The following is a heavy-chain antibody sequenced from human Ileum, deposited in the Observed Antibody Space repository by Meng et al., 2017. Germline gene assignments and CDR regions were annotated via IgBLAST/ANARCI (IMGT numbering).Heavy chain of an antibody. CDR3: VCFGGFSGIDP. CDR1: GFTFRDHY. CDR2: INSDGGGG. D-gene: IGHD3-10*01. Sequence: VQLLGLGGVLFRPGGSLRLSCVASGFTFRDHYMHWVRQAPGKGLEWVSRINSDGGGGTYADFVKGRFTISRDNAKNTLYLQMYSLTVDDTAIYYCVCFGGFSGIDPWGQGTLVTVSS. V-gene: IGHV3-74*01. J-gene: IGHJ5*02.